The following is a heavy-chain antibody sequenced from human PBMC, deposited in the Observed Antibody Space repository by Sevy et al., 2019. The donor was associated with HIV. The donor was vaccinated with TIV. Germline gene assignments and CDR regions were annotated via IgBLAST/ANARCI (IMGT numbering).Heavy chain of an antibody. CDR1: GFNFSGSI. V-gene: IGHV3-73*01. J-gene: IGHJ4*02. CDR2: IRSKADSYAT. D-gene: IGHD1-7*01. Sequence: GGSLRLSCAASGFNFSGSIMHWVRQASGKGLEWVGRIRSKADSYATAYAASVKGRFTISRDDSKNTAYLQMSSLKTEDTAVYYCTRPANYASNLDYWGQGTLVTISS. CDR3: TRPANYASNLDY.